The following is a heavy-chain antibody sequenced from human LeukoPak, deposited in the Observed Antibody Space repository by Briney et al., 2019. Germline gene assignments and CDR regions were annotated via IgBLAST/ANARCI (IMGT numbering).Heavy chain of an antibody. CDR1: GFTFSSYE. CDR3: ARDRGYSGSYYGLFDY. Sequence: GGSLRLSCAASGFTFSSYEMNWVRQAPGKGLEWVSYISSSGSTIYYADSVKGRFTISRDNAKNSLYLQMNSLRAEDTAVYYCARDRGYSGSYYGLFDYWGQGTLVTVSS. V-gene: IGHV3-48*03. D-gene: IGHD1-26*01. CDR2: ISSSGSTI. J-gene: IGHJ4*02.